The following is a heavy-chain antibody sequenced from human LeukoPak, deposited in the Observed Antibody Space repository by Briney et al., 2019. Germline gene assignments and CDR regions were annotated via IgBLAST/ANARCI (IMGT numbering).Heavy chain of an antibody. J-gene: IGHJ4*02. V-gene: IGHV3-48*02. CDR2: ISSTSSAT. CDR1: GFIFTGYI. Sequence: GASLRLSCAASGFIFTGYIMNWVRQAPGKGLEFVSSISSTSSATYYADSVKGRFTISRDNAKNSMYLQMNSLRDEDTAVYYCARQGDLDYWGQGTLVTVCS. CDR3: ARQGDLDY. D-gene: IGHD3-16*01.